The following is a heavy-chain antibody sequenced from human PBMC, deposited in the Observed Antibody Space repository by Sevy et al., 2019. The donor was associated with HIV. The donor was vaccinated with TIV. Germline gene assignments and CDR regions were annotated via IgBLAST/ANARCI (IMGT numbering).Heavy chain of an antibody. V-gene: IGHV3-23*01. J-gene: IGHJ4*02. D-gene: IGHD2-8*01. CDR2: FSFGCGKI. Sequence: GGSLRLSCAASGFTFSKYSISWIRQTPGKGLEWVSTFSFGCGKINYADSVKGRFTISRDDSRNTFYLQMNSLRAEDTAIYYCAREGCTKPHDYWGQGTVVTVSS. CDR1: GFTFSKYS. CDR3: AREGCTKPHDY.